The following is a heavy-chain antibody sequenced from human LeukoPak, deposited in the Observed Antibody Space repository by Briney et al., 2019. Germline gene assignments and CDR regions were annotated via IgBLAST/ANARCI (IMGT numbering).Heavy chain of an antibody. Sequence: SETLSLTCTVSGGSISSYYWSWIRQPPGKGLEWIGYIYYSGSTNYNPSLKSRVTISVDTSKNQFSLKLSSVTAADTAVYYCAITKGYDSSGYYHFDYWGQGTLVTVSS. CDR2: IYYSGST. D-gene: IGHD3-22*01. CDR3: AITKGYDSSGYYHFDY. V-gene: IGHV4-59*01. J-gene: IGHJ4*02. CDR1: GGSISSYY.